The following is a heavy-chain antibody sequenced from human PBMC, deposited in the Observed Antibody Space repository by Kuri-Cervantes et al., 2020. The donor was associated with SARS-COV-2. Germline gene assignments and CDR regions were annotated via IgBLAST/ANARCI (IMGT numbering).Heavy chain of an antibody. CDR3: AREIADCSSTSCYSRFDP. V-gene: IGHV4-30-2*01. CDR1: GGSISSGGYS. D-gene: IGHD2-2*02. Sequence: TLSLTCAVSGGSISSGGYSWSWIRQPPGKGLEWIGYIYHSGSTYYNPSLKSRVTISVDRSKNQFSLKLSSVTAADTAVYYCAREIADCSSTSCYSRFDPWGRGTLVTVSS. J-gene: IGHJ5*02. CDR2: IYHSGST.